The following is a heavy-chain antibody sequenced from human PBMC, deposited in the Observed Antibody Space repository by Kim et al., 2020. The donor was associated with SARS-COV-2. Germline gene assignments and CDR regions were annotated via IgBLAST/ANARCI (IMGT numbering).Heavy chain of an antibody. CDR1: GFTFSSYG. CDR3: ARGSTGVSEMATKYYYYGMDV. CDR2: IWYDGSNK. Sequence: GGSLRLSCAASGFTFSSYGMHWVRQAPGKGLEWVAVIWYDGSNKYYADSVKGRFTISRDNSKNTLYLQMNSLRAEDTAVYYCARGSTGVSEMATKYYYYGMDVWGQGTTVTVSS. J-gene: IGHJ6*02. D-gene: IGHD5-12*01. V-gene: IGHV3-33*01.